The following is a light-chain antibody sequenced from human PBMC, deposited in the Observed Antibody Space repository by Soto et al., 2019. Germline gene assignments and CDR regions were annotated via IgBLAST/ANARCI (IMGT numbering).Light chain of an antibody. V-gene: IGKV3-20*01. CDR2: DAS. Sequence: EIVLTQSPGTLSLSPGERATLSCRASQSVSSNYLAWYQPKPGQAPSLLIYDASSRATGIPDRFSGSGSGTDFTRTISRLEPEDFGMYYCQQYGSSAPITFGQGTRVE. CDR3: QQYGSSAPIT. CDR1: QSVSSNY. J-gene: IGKJ5*01.